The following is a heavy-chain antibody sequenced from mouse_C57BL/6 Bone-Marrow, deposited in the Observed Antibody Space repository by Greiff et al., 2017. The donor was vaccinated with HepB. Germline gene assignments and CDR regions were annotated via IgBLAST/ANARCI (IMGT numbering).Heavy chain of an antibody. CDR1: GYTFTSYG. D-gene: IGHD1-2*01. J-gene: IGHJ3*01. V-gene: IGHV1-81*01. CDR3: EKRKVLRLQAWLAY. CDR2: ICPRSGNT. Sequence: VQLQQSGAELARPGASVKLSCKASGYTFTSYGISWVKQRTGQGLEWIGEICPRSGNTYYNEKFKGKATLTADKSSSTAYMELRSLTSEDSAVYFCEKRKVLRLQAWLAYWGQGTLVTVSA.